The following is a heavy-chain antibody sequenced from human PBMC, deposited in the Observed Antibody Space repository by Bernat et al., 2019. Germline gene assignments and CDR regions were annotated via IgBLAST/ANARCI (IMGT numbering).Heavy chain of an antibody. V-gene: IGHV3-30-3*01. CDR3: AREIVVVVAATYYYYGMDH. J-gene: IGHJ6*02. Sequence: QVQLVESGGGVVQPGRSLRLSCAASGFTFSSYAMHWVRQAPGKGLEWVAVISYDGSNKYYADSVKGRFTISRDNSKNTLYLQMNSLRAEDTAVYYCAREIVVVVAATYYYYGMDHRGQGTTVTGSS. CDR2: ISYDGSNK. D-gene: IGHD2-15*01. CDR1: GFTFSSYA.